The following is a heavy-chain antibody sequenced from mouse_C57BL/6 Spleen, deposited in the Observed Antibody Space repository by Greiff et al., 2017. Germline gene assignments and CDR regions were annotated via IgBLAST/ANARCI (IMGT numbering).Heavy chain of an antibody. CDR3: ARRGYGPYYFDY. V-gene: IGHV1-80*01. J-gene: IGHJ2*01. D-gene: IGHD1-1*01. CDR1: GYAFSSYW. Sequence: QVQLKESGAELVKPGASVKISCKASGYAFSSYWMNWVKQRPGKGLEWIGQIYPGDGDTNYNGKFKGKATLTADKSSSTAYMQLSSLTSEDSAVYFCARRGYGPYYFDYWGQGTTLTVSS. CDR2: IYPGDGDT.